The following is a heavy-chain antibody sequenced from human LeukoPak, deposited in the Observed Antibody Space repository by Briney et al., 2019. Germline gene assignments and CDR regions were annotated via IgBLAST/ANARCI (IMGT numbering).Heavy chain of an antibody. CDR2: IYPGDSDT. CDR1: GYSFTSYW. Sequence: GESLKISCKGSGYSFTSYWIGWVRQMPGKGLEWMGIIYPGDSDTRYSPSFQGQVTISADKSISTAYLQWSSLKASDTAMYYCARSGGGYSSGWYINYWGQGTPVTVSS. CDR3: ARSGGGYSSGWYINY. J-gene: IGHJ4*02. V-gene: IGHV5-51*01. D-gene: IGHD6-19*01.